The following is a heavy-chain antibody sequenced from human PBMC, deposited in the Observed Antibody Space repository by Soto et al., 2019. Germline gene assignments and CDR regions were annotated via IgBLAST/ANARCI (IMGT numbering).Heavy chain of an antibody. CDR2: IYYSGST. J-gene: IGHJ4*02. V-gene: IGHV4-39*01. D-gene: IGHD5-12*01. CDR3: VRMVGQQSLPIDY. CDR1: GGSISSSSYY. Sequence: TETLSLTCTVSGGSISSSSYYWGWIRQPPGKGLEWIGSIYYSGSTYYNPSLKSRVTISVDTSKNQFSLKLSSVTAADTAVYYCVRMVGQQSLPIDYWGQGTLVTVS.